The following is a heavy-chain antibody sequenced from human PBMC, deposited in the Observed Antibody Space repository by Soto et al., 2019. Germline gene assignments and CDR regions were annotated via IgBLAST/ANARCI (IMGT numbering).Heavy chain of an antibody. Sequence: QVQLVESGGGVVQPGRSLRLSCAASGFTFSSYGRHWVRQAPGKGLEWVAVIWYDGSNKYYADSVKGRLTISRDNSKNTLYLQMNSLRAEDTAVYYCAREYSSRGFDYWGQGTMVTVSS. CDR3: AREYSSRGFDY. V-gene: IGHV3-33*01. J-gene: IGHJ4*02. CDR1: GFTFSSYG. D-gene: IGHD6-13*01. CDR2: IWYDGSNK.